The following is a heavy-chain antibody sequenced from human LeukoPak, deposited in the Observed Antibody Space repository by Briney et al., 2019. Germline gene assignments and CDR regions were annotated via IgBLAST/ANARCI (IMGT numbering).Heavy chain of an antibody. CDR3: ATRATDGPL. J-gene: IGHJ4*02. CDR2: IHDSGST. V-gene: IGHV4-4*02. CDR1: GASISSTYW. D-gene: IGHD5-24*01. Sequence: SETLSLTCAVSGASISSTYWSTWVRQPPGKGLEWIGEIHDSGSTNYNPSLKSRVTISVDKSKKQFSLNPTSVTAADTAVYYCATRATDGPLWGQGTLVTVSS.